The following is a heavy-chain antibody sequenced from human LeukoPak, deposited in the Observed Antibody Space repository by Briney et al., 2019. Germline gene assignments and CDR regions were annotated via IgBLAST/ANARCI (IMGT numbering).Heavy chain of an antibody. V-gene: IGHV4-59*01. J-gene: IGHJ4*02. D-gene: IGHD3-10*01. Sequence: PSETQSLTCTVSGGSISSYYWSWIRQPPGKGLEWIGYIYYSGSTNYNPSLKSRVTISVDTSKNQFSLKLSSVTAADTAVYYCARSHYGSGSYYFDYWGQGTLVTVSS. CDR1: GGSISSYY. CDR2: IYYSGST. CDR3: ARSHYGSGSYYFDY.